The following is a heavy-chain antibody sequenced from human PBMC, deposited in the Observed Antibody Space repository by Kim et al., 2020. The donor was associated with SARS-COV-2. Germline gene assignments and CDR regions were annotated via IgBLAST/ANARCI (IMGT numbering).Heavy chain of an antibody. V-gene: IGHV3-15*01. J-gene: IGHJ3*01. CDR2: IKSNADGGTT. CDR1: GFTVSNAW. Sequence: GGSLRLSCAASGFTVSNAWMSWVRQAPGKGLDWVGRIKSNADGGTTYYAAPVKGRITISRDDSTNTLYLQINSLKSEDTAVYYCATGLSAYDPDAFDVWGQGTMVTVSS. D-gene: IGHD5-12*01. CDR3: ATGLSAYDPDAFDV.